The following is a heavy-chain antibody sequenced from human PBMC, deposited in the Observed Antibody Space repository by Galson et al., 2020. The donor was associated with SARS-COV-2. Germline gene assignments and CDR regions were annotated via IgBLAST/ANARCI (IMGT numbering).Heavy chain of an antibody. CDR3: ARGKYYYGSGSYGGTYYYYGMDV. CDR1: GYTFTSYG. V-gene: IGHV1-18*01. D-gene: IGHD3-10*01. J-gene: IGHJ6*02. CDR2: ISAYNGNT. Sequence: ASVKVSCKASGYTFTSYGISWVRQAPGQGLEWMGWISAYNGNTNYAQKLQGRVTMTTDTSTSTAYMELRSLRSDDTAVYYCARGKYYYGSGSYGGTYYYYGMDVWGQGTTVTVSS.